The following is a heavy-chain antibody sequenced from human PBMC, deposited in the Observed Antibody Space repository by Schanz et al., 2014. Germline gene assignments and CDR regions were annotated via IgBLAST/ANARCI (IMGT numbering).Heavy chain of an antibody. CDR2: INPNSGGT. Sequence: QVHLVQSGSELKKPGASVKVSCKASGYTFTSNALNWVRQAPGQGLEWMGRINPNSGGTNFAQKFQGRVTVTRDTSISTAYMELGSLRFDDTAVYYCAREYSSFDYWGQGTLVTVSS. V-gene: IGHV1-2*06. J-gene: IGHJ4*02. D-gene: IGHD6-19*01. CDR3: AREYSSFDY. CDR1: GYTFTSNA.